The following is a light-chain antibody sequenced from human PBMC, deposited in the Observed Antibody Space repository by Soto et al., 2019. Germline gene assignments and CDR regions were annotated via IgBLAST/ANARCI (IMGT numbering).Light chain of an antibody. CDR3: QKLNSYPQT. CDR1: QGISSY. J-gene: IGKJ1*01. CDR2: AAS. V-gene: IGKV1-9*01. Sequence: DIQLTQSPSFLSASVGDRVTITCRASQGISSYLAWYQQKPGKAPKLLIYAASTLQSGVPSRFSGSGSGTEFTLTISRLQPEDFATYYFQKLNSYPQTFGQGTKVEIK.